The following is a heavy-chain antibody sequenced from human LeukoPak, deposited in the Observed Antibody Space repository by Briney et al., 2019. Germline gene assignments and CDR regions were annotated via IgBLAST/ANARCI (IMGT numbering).Heavy chain of an antibody. Sequence: SETLSLTCTVSGGSISSYYWIWIRQPPGKGLEWIGEIDHSGSTKYNPSLKSRVTMSVDTSKNQFSLKLSSVTAADTAMYYCARSQVWLDSILNAWGQGTLVTVSS. CDR2: IDHSGST. D-gene: IGHD5-18*01. J-gene: IGHJ5*02. CDR3: ARSQVWLDSILNA. V-gene: IGHV4-34*01. CDR1: GGSISSYY.